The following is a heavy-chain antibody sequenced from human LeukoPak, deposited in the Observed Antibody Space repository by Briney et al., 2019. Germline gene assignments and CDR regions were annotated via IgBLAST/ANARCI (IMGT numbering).Heavy chain of an antibody. CDR2: IRYDGSNK. CDR1: GFTFSSYG. V-gene: IGHV3-30*02. J-gene: IGHJ4*02. CDR3: AKVLSTVVTRVGFDY. Sequence: QTGGSLRLSCAASGFTFSSYGMHWVRQAPGKGLEWVAFIRYDGSNKYYADSVKGRFTISRDNSKNTLYLQMNSLRAEDTAVYYCAKVLSTVVTRVGFDYWGQGTLVTVSS. D-gene: IGHD4-23*01.